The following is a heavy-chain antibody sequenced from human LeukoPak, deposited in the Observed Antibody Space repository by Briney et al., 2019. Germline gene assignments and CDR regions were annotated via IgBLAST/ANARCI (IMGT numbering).Heavy chain of an antibody. CDR3: AKGTMVRGVIITPFDY. CDR2: ISGSCGST. J-gene: IGHJ4*02. CDR1: GFTFSSYA. D-gene: IGHD3-10*01. Sequence: PGGSLRLSCAASGFTFSSYAMSWVRQAPGKGLEWVSAISGSCGSTYYADSVKGRFTISRDNSKNTLYLQMNSLRAEDTAVYYCAKGTMVRGVIITPFDYWGQGTLVTVSS. V-gene: IGHV3-23*01.